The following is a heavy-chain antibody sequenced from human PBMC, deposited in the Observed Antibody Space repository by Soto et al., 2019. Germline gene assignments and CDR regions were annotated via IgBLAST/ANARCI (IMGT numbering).Heavy chain of an antibody. J-gene: IGHJ6*02. CDR1: GFTFSAYG. Sequence: QVQLVESGGGVVQPGRSLRLACAASGFTFSAYGMHWVRQAPGKGLEWVAVIRYDGSNKYYADSVKGRFTVSRDNYKNTLYLRMSRLGGEDTVVKYLSSAVVGCSGGSCYSYYGMDVWGQGTTVTVSS. CDR2: IRYDGSNK. V-gene: IGHV3-33*01. CDR3: SSAVVGCSGGSCYSYYGMDV. D-gene: IGHD2-15*01.